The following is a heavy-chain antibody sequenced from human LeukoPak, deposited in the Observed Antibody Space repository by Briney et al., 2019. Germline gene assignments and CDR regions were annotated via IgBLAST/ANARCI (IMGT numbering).Heavy chain of an antibody. CDR1: GGSISSYY. J-gene: IGHJ5*02. CDR3: ARVNYGDYSENWFDP. Sequence: SETLSLTXTVSGGSISSYYWSWIRQPPGKGLEWFGYIYYSGSTNYNPSLKSRVTISVDTSKNQFSLKLSSVTAADTAVYYCARVNYGDYSENWFDPWGQGTLVTVSS. V-gene: IGHV4-59*01. D-gene: IGHD4-17*01. CDR2: IYYSGST.